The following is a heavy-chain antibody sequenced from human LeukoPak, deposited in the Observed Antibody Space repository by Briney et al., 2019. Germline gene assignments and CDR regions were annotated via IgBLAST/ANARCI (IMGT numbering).Heavy chain of an antibody. Sequence: PGGSLRLSCAASGFTFDDYAMHWVRHAPGKGLEWVSGISWNSGSIVYADSVKGRFTSSRDNAKNSLYLQMNSLRAEDMALYYCAKDKAASGYYGYFDYWGQGTLVTVSS. CDR2: ISWNSGSI. V-gene: IGHV3-9*03. CDR1: GFTFDDYA. CDR3: AKDKAASGYYGYFDY. J-gene: IGHJ4*02. D-gene: IGHD3-22*01.